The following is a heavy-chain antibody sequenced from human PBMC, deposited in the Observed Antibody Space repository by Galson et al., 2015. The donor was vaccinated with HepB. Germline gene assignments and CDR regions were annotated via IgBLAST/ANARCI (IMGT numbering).Heavy chain of an antibody. CDR2: ITVSSDYM. V-gene: IGHV3-21*01. Sequence: SLRLSCAASGFTFSGYTMSWVRQAPGKGLEWVSLITVSSDYMYYVDSVKGRFTVSRDNAKNSLYLQMNSLGAEDTAVYYCARDLRYPNADDSWGQGTLVTVSS. J-gene: IGHJ1*01. CDR3: ARDLRYPNADDS. CDR1: GFTFSGYT. D-gene: IGHD3-16*01.